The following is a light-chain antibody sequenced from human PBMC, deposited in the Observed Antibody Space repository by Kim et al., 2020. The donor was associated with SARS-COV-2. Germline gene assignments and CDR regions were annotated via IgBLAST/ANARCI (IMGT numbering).Light chain of an antibody. Sequence: QSVLTQPPSVSGAQGQRVTISCTGSSSNIGAGYDLHCYQKLPGTAPKLLIYANINRPSGVPDRFSGSKSGTSATLAITGLQAEDETDYYCQSFDSSLSVYVFGTGTNVTVL. V-gene: IGLV1-40*01. CDR2: ANI. J-gene: IGLJ1*01. CDR1: SSNIGAGYD. CDR3: QSFDSSLSVYV.